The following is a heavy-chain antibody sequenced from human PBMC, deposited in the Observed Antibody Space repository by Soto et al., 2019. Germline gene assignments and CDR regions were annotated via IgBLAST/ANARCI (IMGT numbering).Heavy chain of an antibody. CDR3: AMVDNYVTPAPHDV. Sequence: QVQLVQSGDEVRKPGSSVKVSCKASGYIFVNYGITWVRQAPGQGLEWMGWISPYSGNTHYASKVQGRLTMTTDTSTTTACMDLGSLRSDDTAVYYWAMVDNYVTPAPHDVWGQGTTVTVSS. D-gene: IGHD3-16*01. CDR1: GYIFVNYG. V-gene: IGHV1-18*01. CDR2: ISPYSGNT. J-gene: IGHJ6*02.